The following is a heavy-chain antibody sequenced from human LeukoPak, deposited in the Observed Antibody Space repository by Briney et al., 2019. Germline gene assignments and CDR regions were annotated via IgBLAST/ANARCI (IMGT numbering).Heavy chain of an antibody. CDR3: ARGILAAAGRIWDY. V-gene: IGHV1-2*06. Sequence: ASVKVSCKASGYTFTGYYMHWVRQAPGQGLEWMGRINPNSGGTNYAQKFQGRVTMTRDTSISTAYMELSRLRSDDTAVYYCARGILAAAGRIWDYWGQGTLVTVSS. D-gene: IGHD6-13*01. J-gene: IGHJ4*02. CDR1: GYTFTGYY. CDR2: INPNSGGT.